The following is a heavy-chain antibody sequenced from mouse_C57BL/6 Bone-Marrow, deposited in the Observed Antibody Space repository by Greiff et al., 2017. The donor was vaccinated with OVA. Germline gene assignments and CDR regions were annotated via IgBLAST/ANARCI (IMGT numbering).Heavy chain of an antibody. Sequence: QVHVKQSGAELARPGASVKLSCKASGYTFTSYGISWVKQRTGQGLEWIGEIYPRSGNTYYNEKFKGKATLTADKSSSTAYMELRSLTSEDSAVYFCARDGVYYDSRVSPYWGQGTTLTVSS. CDR2: IYPRSGNT. V-gene: IGHV1-81*01. CDR1: GYTFTSYG. CDR3: ARDGVYYDSRVSPY. J-gene: IGHJ2*01. D-gene: IGHD1-1*01.